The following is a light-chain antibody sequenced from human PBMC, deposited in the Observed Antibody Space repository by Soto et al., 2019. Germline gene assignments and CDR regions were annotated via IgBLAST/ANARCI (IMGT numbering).Light chain of an antibody. V-gene: IGKV3-11*01. CDR3: QQRCGSPIT. Sequence: ELVLTQSPGTLSLSPGARATLSCRASQSVSSYLDWYQQKPGQAPRLLISDASNRATGIPARFSGSGSGTDFSLTISRLEPEDFAVYYCQQRCGSPITFGQGTRLEIK. CDR2: DAS. J-gene: IGKJ5*01. CDR1: QSVSSY.